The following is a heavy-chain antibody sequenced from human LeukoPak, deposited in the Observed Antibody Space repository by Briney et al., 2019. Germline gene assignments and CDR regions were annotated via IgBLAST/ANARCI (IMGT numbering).Heavy chain of an antibody. CDR1: GFTFSSYS. CDR3: ARGRLGSGSYYIFDY. Sequence: PGGSLRLSCAASGFTFSSYSMNWVRQAPGKGLEWVSSISSSSTYIYYADSVKGRFTISRYNAKNSLSPQMNSLRAEDTAVFYCARGRLGSGSYYIFDYWGQGTLVTVSS. D-gene: IGHD3-10*01. CDR2: ISSSSTYI. V-gene: IGHV3-21*01. J-gene: IGHJ4*02.